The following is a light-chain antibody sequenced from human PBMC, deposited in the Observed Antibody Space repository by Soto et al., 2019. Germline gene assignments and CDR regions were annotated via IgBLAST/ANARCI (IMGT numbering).Light chain of an antibody. V-gene: IGKV3-15*01. Sequence: EIVMTQSPATLSVSPGERATLSCRASQSVSGNLAWYQQKPGQAPRLLIYGAFTRAVDIPARFSGSGSGTEFTLTISSLQSEDFVVYYCQQYDNWPGTFGQGTKLEIK. CDR2: GAF. CDR1: QSVSGN. CDR3: QQYDNWPGT. J-gene: IGKJ2*01.